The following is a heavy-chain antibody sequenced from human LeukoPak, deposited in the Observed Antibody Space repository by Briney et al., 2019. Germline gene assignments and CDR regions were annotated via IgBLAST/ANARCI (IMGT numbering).Heavy chain of an antibody. CDR2: IYPGNSES. CDR1: GYSFTSYW. V-gene: IGHV5-51*01. D-gene: IGHD5-12*01. CDR3: ARIGGYDLYYLDY. Sequence: GESLKISCKGSGYSFTSYWIGWVRQMPGKGLEWMGMIYPGNSESRYGSSFQGQVTMSADKSFSTVYLQWSSLKASDTAIYYCARIGGYDLYYLDYWGQGTLVTVSS. J-gene: IGHJ4*01.